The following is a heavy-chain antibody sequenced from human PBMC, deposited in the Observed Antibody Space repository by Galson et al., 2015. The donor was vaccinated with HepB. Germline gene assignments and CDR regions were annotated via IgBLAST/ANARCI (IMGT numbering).Heavy chain of an antibody. CDR1: GFTFSSYA. CDR3: ARDQDMYQLRGYVAPAADY. J-gene: IGHJ4*02. V-gene: IGHV3-30-3*01. Sequence: SLRLSCAASGFTFSSYAMHWVRQALGKGLEWVAVISYDGSNKYYADSVKGRFTISRDNSKNTLYLQMNSLRAEDTAVYYCARDQDMYQLRGYVAPAADYWGQGTLVTVSS. CDR2: ISYDGSNK. D-gene: IGHD2-2*01.